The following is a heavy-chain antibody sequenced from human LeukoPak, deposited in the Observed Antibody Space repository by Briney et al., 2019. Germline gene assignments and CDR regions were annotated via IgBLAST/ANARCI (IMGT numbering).Heavy chain of an antibody. J-gene: IGHJ4*02. D-gene: IGHD3-10*01. V-gene: IGHV4-38-2*02. CDR3: ARVPPHYYRTGSTD. CDR1: GYSISRGYY. CDR2: IYNTGST. Sequence: PSEALSLTCNLSGYSISRGYYWGWIRQPPGKGLQWIGSIYNTGSTYYNPSLKSRITISVDTSKNQFSLRVTSVTATDTAVYYCARVPPHYYRTGSTDWGQGTLVTVSA.